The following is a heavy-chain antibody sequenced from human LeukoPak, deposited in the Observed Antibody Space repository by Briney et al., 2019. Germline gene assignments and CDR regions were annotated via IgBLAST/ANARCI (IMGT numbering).Heavy chain of an antibody. CDR2: ISSSGSTI. V-gene: IGHV3-48*03. CDR1: GFTFSSYE. J-gene: IGHJ6*03. CDR3: ARLYYYDSSGYWYYYYYYMDV. D-gene: IGHD3-22*01. Sequence: GGSLRLSCAASGFTFSSYEMNWVRQAPGKGLEWVSYISSSGSTIYYADSVKGRFTISRDNAKNSLYLQMNSLRAEETAVYYCARLYYYDSSGYWYYYYYYMDVWGKGTTVTVSS.